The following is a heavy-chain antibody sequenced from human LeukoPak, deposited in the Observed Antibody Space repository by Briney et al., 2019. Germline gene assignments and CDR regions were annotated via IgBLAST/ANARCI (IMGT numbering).Heavy chain of an antibody. V-gene: IGHV3-53*04. CDR1: WFTVSSNY. J-gene: IGHJ4*02. Sequence: RGSLRLSCAASWFTVSSNYMSWVRQAPGKGLEWVSVIYSGGSTYYADSVKGRFTISRHNSKNTLYLQMNSLRAEDTAVYYCARLPPDEKGLDYWGQGTLVTVSS. CDR2: IYSGGST. CDR3: ARLPPDEKGLDY.